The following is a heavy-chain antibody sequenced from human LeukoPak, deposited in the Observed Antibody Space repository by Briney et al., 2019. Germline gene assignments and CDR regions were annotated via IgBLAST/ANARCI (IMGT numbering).Heavy chain of an antibody. Sequence: GGSLRLSCAASGFTFSAYWMSWVRQAPGKGLEWVANIKQGGSEKYYVDSVKGRFTISRDNAKDSLYLQMNSLRAEDTAVYYCANTSPRYCSSTSCYKYFQHWGQGTLVTVSS. CDR2: IKQGGSEK. D-gene: IGHD2-2*02. CDR1: GFTFSAYW. V-gene: IGHV3-7*01. J-gene: IGHJ1*01. CDR3: ANTSPRYCSSTSCYKYFQH.